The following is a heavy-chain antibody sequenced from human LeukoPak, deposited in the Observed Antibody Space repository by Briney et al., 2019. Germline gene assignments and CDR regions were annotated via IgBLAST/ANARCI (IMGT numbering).Heavy chain of an antibody. J-gene: IGHJ3*02. Sequence: ASETLSLTCTVSGGSISSYYWSWIRQPPGKGPEWIGYIYYSGSTNYNPSLKSRVTISVDTSKNQFSLKLSSVTAADTAVYYCARDRGAGGAFDIWGQGTMVTVSS. CDR2: IYYSGST. CDR1: GGSISSYY. V-gene: IGHV4-59*01. CDR3: ARDRGAGGAFDI.